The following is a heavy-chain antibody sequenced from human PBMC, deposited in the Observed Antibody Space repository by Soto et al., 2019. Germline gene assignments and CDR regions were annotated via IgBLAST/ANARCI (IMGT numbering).Heavy chain of an antibody. J-gene: IGHJ4*02. Sequence: GGSLRLSCAASGFTFDDYGMSWVRQAPGKGLEWVSGITWNGGSTGYADSVKGRFTISRDNAKNSLYLLMNSLRAEDTALYHCARQYCYSSSCYYSFDYWGQGTLVTVSS. CDR1: GFTFDDYG. D-gene: IGHD2-2*01. CDR2: ITWNGGST. CDR3: ARQYCYSSSCYYSFDY. V-gene: IGHV3-20*01.